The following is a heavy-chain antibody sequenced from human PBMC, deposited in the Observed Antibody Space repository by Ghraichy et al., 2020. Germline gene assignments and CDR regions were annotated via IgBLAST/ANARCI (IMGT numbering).Heavy chain of an antibody. Sequence: LSLTCAASGFTFSSYSMNWVRQAPGKGLEWVSSISSSSSYIYYADSVKGRFTISRDNAKNSLYLQMNSLRAEDTAVYYCARVRGGGDCHPWGQGTLVTVSS. CDR3: ARVRGGGDCHP. CDR1: GFTFSSYS. J-gene: IGHJ5*02. D-gene: IGHD2-21*02. CDR2: ISSSSSYI. V-gene: IGHV3-21*01.